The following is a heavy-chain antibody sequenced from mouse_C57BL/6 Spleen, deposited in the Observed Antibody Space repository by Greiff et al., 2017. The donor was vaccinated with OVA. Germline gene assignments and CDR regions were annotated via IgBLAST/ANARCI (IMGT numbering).Heavy chain of an antibody. J-gene: IGHJ4*01. Sequence: DVQLVESGGGLVQPGGSLSLSCAASGFTFTDYYMSWVRQPPGKALEWLGFIRNKANGYTTEYSASVKGRFTISRDNSQSILYLQMNALRAEDSATYYCARNGSPYAMDYWGQGTSVTVSS. CDR2: IRNKANGYTT. CDR3: ARNGSPYAMDY. CDR1: GFTFTDYY. D-gene: IGHD1-1*01. V-gene: IGHV7-3*01.